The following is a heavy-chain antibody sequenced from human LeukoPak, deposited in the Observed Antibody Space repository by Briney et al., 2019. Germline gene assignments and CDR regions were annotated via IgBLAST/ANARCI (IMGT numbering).Heavy chain of an antibody. D-gene: IGHD3-22*01. V-gene: IGHV3-23*01. CDR2: ISGSGGST. CDR1: GFPFSSYA. Sequence: PGGSLRLSCAASGFPFSSYAMSWVRQAPGKGPEWVSGISGSGGSTYYADSLKGRFTISRDNSKNTLYLQMNSLRAEDTAVYYCAKDPYYDSSRDYWGQGTLVTVSS. CDR3: AKDPYYDSSRDY. J-gene: IGHJ4*02.